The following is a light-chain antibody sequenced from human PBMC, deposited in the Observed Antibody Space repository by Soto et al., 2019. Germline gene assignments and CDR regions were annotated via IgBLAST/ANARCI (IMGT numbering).Light chain of an antibody. Sequence: EIVLTQSPGTLSLSPGERGTLSCRASQTVSSNFLAWYQQKPGQAPRLLISGASRRATGIPDRFSGAGSGTDFTLTISSLEPEDFAVYYCQHRSNWPPGITFGQGTRLEIK. CDR1: QTVSSNF. J-gene: IGKJ5*01. V-gene: IGKV3D-20*02. CDR2: GAS. CDR3: QHRSNWPPGIT.